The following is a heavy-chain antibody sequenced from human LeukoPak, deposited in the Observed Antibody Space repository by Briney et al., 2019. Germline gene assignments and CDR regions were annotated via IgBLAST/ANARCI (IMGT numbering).Heavy chain of an antibody. CDR2: ISWNSGII. CDR1: GFIFSSYA. J-gene: IGHJ4*02. CDR3: AKGYSSSSNYFDY. V-gene: IGHV3-9*01. D-gene: IGHD6-6*01. Sequence: PGGSLRLSCATSGFIFSSYAMSWVRQAPGRGREWVSSISWNSGIIDYADSVKGRVTISRDNANNSLYLQLNSLRAEDTALYYCAKGYSSSSNYFDYWGQGTLVTVSS.